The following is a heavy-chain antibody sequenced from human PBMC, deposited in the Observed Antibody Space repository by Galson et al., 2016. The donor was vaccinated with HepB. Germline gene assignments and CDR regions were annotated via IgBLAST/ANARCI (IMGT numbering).Heavy chain of an antibody. CDR2: ISFDGSNK. D-gene: IGHD3-22*01. J-gene: IGHJ4*02. CDR1: GFTFGNYA. CDR3: AREVSSGYYEVFDY. V-gene: IGHV3-30-3*01. Sequence: SLRLSCAASGFTFGNYAIHWVRQAPGRGLEWVAVISFDGSNKYYADSVKGRLTISRDNSKNTLYLQMNNLRAEDTAVYYCAREVSSGYYEVFDYWGQGALVTVSS.